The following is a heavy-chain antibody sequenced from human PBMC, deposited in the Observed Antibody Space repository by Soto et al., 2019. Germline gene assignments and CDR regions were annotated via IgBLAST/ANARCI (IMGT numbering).Heavy chain of an antibody. D-gene: IGHD1-26*01. CDR3: ASGGWETPI. CDR2: MNPDGSRE. Sequence: GGSLRLSCAASGFAFSTYWMSWVRQAPGQGLEWVATMNPDGSREYYVDSVKGRFTVSRDNAKKSLYLQMNSLRDEDTAVYYCASGGWETPIWGQGTPVTVSS. CDR1: GFAFSTYW. J-gene: IGHJ4*02. V-gene: IGHV3-7*03.